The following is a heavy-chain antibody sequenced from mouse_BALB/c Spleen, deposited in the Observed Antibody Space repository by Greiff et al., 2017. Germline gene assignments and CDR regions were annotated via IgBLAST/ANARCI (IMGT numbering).Heavy chain of an antibody. CDR3: ATRDSSGPWFAY. V-gene: IGHV1S81*02. J-gene: IGHJ3*01. D-gene: IGHD3-2*01. Sequence: QVQLQQSGAELVKPGASVKLSCKASGYTFTSYWMHWVKQRPGQGLEWIGEINPSNGRTNYNEKFKSKATLTVDKSSSTAYMQLSSLTSEDSAVYYCATRDSSGPWFAYWGQGTLVTVSA. CDR1: GYTFTSYW. CDR2: INPSNGRT.